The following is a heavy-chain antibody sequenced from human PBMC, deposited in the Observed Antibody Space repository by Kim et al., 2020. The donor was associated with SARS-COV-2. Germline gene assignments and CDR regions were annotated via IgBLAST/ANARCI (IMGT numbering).Heavy chain of an antibody. V-gene: IGHV3-7*01. J-gene: IGHJ4*02. CDR1: GFTFGSYL. CDR2: VKEDGSDK. D-gene: IGHD2-21*01. CDR3: ARGNSPTDYFFDY. Sequence: GGSLRLSCAASGFTFGSYLMSWVRQAPGKGLEWVASVKEDGSDKYYVDSVRGRFTISRDNDKNSLYLQMNSLRAEDRAVYYCARGNSPTDYFFDYWGQGTLVTVSS.